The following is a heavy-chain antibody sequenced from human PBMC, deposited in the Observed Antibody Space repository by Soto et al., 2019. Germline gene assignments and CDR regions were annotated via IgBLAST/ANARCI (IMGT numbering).Heavy chain of an antibody. V-gene: IGHV4-39*01. CDR2: IHYTGTT. CDR3: ARRECSGGSCYFDP. J-gene: IGHJ4*02. Sequence: LSLTCTVSGGSISSSNFYWGWIRQPPGKGLEWIGSIHYTGTTHYNPSLKSRVIISEDTSKTQFSLKLTSVTAADTAVYYCARRECSGGSCYFDPWGQGTLVTVSS. D-gene: IGHD2-15*01. CDR1: GGSISSSNFY.